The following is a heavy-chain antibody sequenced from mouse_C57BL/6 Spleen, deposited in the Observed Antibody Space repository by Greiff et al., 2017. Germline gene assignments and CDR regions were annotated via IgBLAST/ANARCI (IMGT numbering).Heavy chain of an antibody. CDR1: GYTFTSYW. CDR2: IDPSDSYT. D-gene: IGHD2-1*01. CDR3: ARGDGNYLYAMDY. J-gene: IGHJ4*01. V-gene: IGHV1-69*01. Sequence: VKLQQPGAELVMPGASVKLSCKASGYTFTSYWMHWVKQRPGQGLEWIGEIDPSDSYTNYNQKFKGKSTLTVDKSSSTAYMQLSSLTSEDSAVYYCARGDGNYLYAMDYWGQGTSVTVSS.